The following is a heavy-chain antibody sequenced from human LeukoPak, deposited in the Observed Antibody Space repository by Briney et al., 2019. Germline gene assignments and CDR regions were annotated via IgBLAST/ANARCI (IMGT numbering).Heavy chain of an antibody. Sequence: GASVKGSCKASGYTFTSYGISGVRQAPGQGREWMGCISAYNGNTNYAQKRQGRVTMTTDTSTSTAYMELRSLRSDDTAVYSCARDLSGWYDFYDYWGQGTLVTVSS. J-gene: IGHJ4*02. CDR2: ISAYNGNT. D-gene: IGHD6-19*01. V-gene: IGHV1-18*04. CDR1: GYTFTSYG. CDR3: ARDLSGWYDFYDY.